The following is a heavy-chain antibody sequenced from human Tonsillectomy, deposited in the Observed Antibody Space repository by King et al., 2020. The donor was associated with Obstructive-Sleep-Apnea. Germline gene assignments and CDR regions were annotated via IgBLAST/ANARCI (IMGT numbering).Heavy chain of an antibody. D-gene: IGHD3-10*01. Sequence: VQLVESGSEMKKPGASVKVSCTASGYTFTNYAINWVRQAPGQGLEWMGWIHTNTGNPTYAHGFTGRFVFSLDTSVNTAYLQISSLKAEDTAVYYCARGIRGIIVDDWGQGTLVTVSS. CDR3: ARGIRGIIVDD. CDR1: GYTFTNYA. V-gene: IGHV7-4-1*02. CDR2: IHTNTGNP. J-gene: IGHJ4*02.